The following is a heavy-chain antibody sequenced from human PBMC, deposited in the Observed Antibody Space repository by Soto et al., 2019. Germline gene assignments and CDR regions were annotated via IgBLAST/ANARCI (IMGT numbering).Heavy chain of an antibody. V-gene: IGHV3-53*01. CDR1: GFTVSSNY. CDR3: ARDRSMYSSGWYYFDY. CDR2: IYSGGST. Sequence: GVLRLSCAASGFTVSSNYMSWVRQAPGKGLEWVSVIYSGGSTYYADSVKGRFTISRDNSKNTLYLQMNSLRAEDTAVYYCARDRSMYSSGWYYFDYWGQGTLVTVSS. J-gene: IGHJ4*02. D-gene: IGHD6-19*01.